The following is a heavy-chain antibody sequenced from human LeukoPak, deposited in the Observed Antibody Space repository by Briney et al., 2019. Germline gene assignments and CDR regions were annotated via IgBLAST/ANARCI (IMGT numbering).Heavy chain of an antibody. Sequence: GGSLRLSCAASGFTFSSYGMHWVRQAPGKGLEWVSAISGSGGSTYYADSVRGQFTISRDNSKNTLYLQMNSLRAEDTAVYYCAKWWGSSSSYYFDYWGQGTLVTVSS. D-gene: IGHD6-13*01. J-gene: IGHJ4*02. V-gene: IGHV3-23*01. CDR1: GFTFSSYG. CDR2: ISGSGGST. CDR3: AKWWGSSSSYYFDY.